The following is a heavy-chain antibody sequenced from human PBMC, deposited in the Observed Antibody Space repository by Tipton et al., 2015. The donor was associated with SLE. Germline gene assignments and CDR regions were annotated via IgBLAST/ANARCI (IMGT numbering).Heavy chain of an antibody. J-gene: IGHJ6*03. V-gene: IGHV3-20*04. Sequence: GSLRLSCAASGFTFDDYGMSWVRQVPGKGLEWVSGISWNGGSTGYADSVKGRFTISRDNAKNSLSLQMNSLRAEDTALYYCARDSFSAHYYYMDVRGKGTTVTVSS. CDR2: ISWNGGST. CDR3: ARDSFSAHYYYMDV. CDR1: GFTFDDYG. D-gene: IGHD3-3*02.